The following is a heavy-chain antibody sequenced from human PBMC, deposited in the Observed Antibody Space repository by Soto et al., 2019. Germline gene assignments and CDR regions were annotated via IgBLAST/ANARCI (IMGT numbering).Heavy chain of an antibody. D-gene: IGHD6-19*01. CDR1: GFTFSSYG. Sequence: QVQLVESGGGVVQPGRSLRLSCAASGFTFSSYGMHWVRQTPGKGLEWVAVISYDGSNKYYADSVKGRFTISRDNSKNTLYLQMNSLRAEDTAVYYCAKGGGAVAGYWGQGTLVTVSS. V-gene: IGHV3-30*18. CDR2: ISYDGSNK. J-gene: IGHJ4*02. CDR3: AKGGGAVAGY.